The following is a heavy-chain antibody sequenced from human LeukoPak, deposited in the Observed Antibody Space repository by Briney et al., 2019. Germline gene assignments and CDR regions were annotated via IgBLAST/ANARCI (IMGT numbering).Heavy chain of an antibody. CDR3: ARDVGDYGDYRFDY. Sequence: ASVKVSCKASGYTFTSYGVSWVRQAPGQGLEWMGWISAYNGNTNYAQKLQGRVTMTTDTSTSTAYMELRSLRSDDTAVYYCARDVGDYGDYRFDYWGQGTLVTVSS. D-gene: IGHD4-17*01. CDR1: GYTFTSYG. J-gene: IGHJ4*02. CDR2: ISAYNGNT. V-gene: IGHV1-18*01.